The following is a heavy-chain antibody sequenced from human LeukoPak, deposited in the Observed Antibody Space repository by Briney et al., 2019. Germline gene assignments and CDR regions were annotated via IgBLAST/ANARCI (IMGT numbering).Heavy chain of an antibody. D-gene: IGHD2-15*01. V-gene: IGHV3-15*01. CDR2: IKSKTDGGTT. Sequence: GGSLRLSCAASGFTFSNAWMSWVRQAPGKGLEWVGRIKSKTDGGTTDYAAPVKGRFTISRDDSKNTLYLQMNSLKTEDTAVYYCTTDGSGGVVVVAATHAEEYYYYMDVWGKGTTVTVSS. CDR1: GFTFSNAW. CDR3: TTDGSGGVVVVAATHAEEYYYYMDV. J-gene: IGHJ6*03.